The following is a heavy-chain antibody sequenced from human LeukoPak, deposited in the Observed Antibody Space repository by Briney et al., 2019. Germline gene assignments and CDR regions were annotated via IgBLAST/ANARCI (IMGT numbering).Heavy chain of an antibody. CDR3: AKELGYCSSTSCYRGFANPFDY. CDR2: VSGSGGST. CDR1: GFTFSSYW. Sequence: GGSLRLSCAASGFTFSSYWMSWVRQAPGKGLEWVSAVSGSGGSTYYADSVKGRFTISRDNSKNTLYLQMNSLRAEDTAVYYCAKELGYCSSTSCYRGFANPFDYWGQGTLVTVSS. D-gene: IGHD2-2*02. J-gene: IGHJ4*02. V-gene: IGHV3-23*01.